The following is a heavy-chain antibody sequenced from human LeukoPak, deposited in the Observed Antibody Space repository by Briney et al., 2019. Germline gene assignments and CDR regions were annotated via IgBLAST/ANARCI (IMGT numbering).Heavy chain of an antibody. V-gene: IGHV4-61*02. Sequence: SQTLSLTCTVSGGSISSGSHYWSWIRQPAGKGLEWIGRIYTSGSTNYHPSLKSRVTISVDTSKNQFSLKLSSVTAADTAVYYCARDRAAYCGGDCYPNWFDPWGQGTLVTVSS. J-gene: IGHJ5*02. CDR1: GGSISSGSHY. CDR2: IYTSGST. D-gene: IGHD2-21*02. CDR3: ARDRAAYCGGDCYPNWFDP.